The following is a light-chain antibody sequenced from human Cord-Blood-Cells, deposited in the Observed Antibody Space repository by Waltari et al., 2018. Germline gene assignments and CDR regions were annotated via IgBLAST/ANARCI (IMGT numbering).Light chain of an antibody. CDR2: QDS. Sequence: SYELTQPPSVSVSPGQTASITCSGDKLGDKYACWYQQKPCQSPVLVIYQDSKRPSGIPGRFSGSNAGNTATLTISGTQAMDEADYYCQAWDSSTGVFGGGTKLTVL. CDR1: KLGDKY. CDR3: QAWDSSTGV. J-gene: IGLJ3*02. V-gene: IGLV3-1*01.